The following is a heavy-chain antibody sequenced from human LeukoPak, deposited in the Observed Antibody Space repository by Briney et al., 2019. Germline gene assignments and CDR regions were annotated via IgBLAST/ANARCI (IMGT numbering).Heavy chain of an antibody. CDR1: GFTVSSNY. V-gene: IGHV3-53*01. CDR3: ARDIGYGSGSYDY. D-gene: IGHD3-10*01. J-gene: IGHJ4*02. Sequence: GGSLRLSCAASGFTVSSNYMSWVRQAPGKGLEWVSVIYSGGSTYYADSVKGRFTISRDNSKNTLYLQMNSLRAEDTAVYYCARDIGYGSGSYDYWGQGTLVTVSS. CDR2: IYSGGST.